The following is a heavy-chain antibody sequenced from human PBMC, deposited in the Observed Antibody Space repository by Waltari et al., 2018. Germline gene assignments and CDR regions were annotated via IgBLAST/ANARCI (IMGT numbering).Heavy chain of an antibody. Sequence: QVQLVESGGGVVQPGGSLRLSCAASGFTFRRYGMHWFRQAPGKGMEWVSVIRYDGSNKSYADSVKGRFTISRDNSKNTLYLQMNSLRAEDTAVYYCAKDQSSGWYYWGQGTLVTVSS. V-gene: IGHV3-30*02. CDR1: GFTFRRYG. D-gene: IGHD6-19*01. CDR3: AKDQSSGWYY. CDR2: IRYDGSNK. J-gene: IGHJ4*02.